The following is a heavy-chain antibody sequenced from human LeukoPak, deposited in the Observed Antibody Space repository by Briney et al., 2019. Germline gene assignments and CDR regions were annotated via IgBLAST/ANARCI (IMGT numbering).Heavy chain of an antibody. V-gene: IGHV3-30*02. CDR2: IRYDGSNK. D-gene: IGHD6-19*01. Sequence: GGSLRLSCAASGFTFSSYGMHWVRQAPGKGLEWVAFIRYDGSNKYYADSVKGRFTISRDNSKNTLYLQMNSLRAEDTAVYYCAKDWNSSGWYLAQWGQGTLVTVSS. CDR1: GFTFSSYG. J-gene: IGHJ4*02. CDR3: AKDWNSSGWYLAQ.